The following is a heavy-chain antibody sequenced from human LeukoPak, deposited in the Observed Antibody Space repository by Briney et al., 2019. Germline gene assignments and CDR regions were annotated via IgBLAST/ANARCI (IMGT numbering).Heavy chain of an antibody. CDR3: ARAYFGEQNSYYFDY. CDR1: GGSISSYY. Sequence: PSETLSLTCTVSGGSISSYYWSWIRQPPGKGLEWIGYIYYSGSTNYNPSLKSRVTVSVDTSKNQFSLKLSSVTAADTAVYYCARAYFGEQNSYYFDYWGQGTLVTVSS. D-gene: IGHD3-10*01. J-gene: IGHJ4*02. V-gene: IGHV4-59*01. CDR2: IYYSGST.